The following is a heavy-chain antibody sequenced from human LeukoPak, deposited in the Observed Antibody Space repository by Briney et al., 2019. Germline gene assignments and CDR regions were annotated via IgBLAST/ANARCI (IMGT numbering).Heavy chain of an antibody. V-gene: IGHV4-39*01. CDR3: ARSYYGSGSYSRYYFDY. J-gene: IGHJ4*02. CDR1: GGSISSSSYY. Sequence: SETLSLTCTVSGGSISSSSYYWGWIHQPPGKGLEWIGSIYYSGSTYYNPSLKSRVTISEDTSKNQFSLKLSSVTAADTAVYCCARSYYGSGSYSRYYFDYWGEGTLVTVSS. D-gene: IGHD3-10*01. CDR2: IYYSGST.